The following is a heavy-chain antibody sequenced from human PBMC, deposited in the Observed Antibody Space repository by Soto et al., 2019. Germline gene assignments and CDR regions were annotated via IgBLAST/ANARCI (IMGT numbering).Heavy chain of an antibody. V-gene: IGHV3-30-3*01. CDR2: ISYDGSNK. J-gene: IGHJ6*02. CDR3: ARDLYGYSSSWGTVYYYYYGMDV. D-gene: IGHD6-13*01. CDR1: GFTFSSYA. Sequence: QVQLVESGGGVVQPGRSLRLSCAASGFTFSSYAMHWVRQAPGKGLEWVAVISYDGSNKYYADSVKGRFTISRDNSKNTLYLQMNSLRAEDTAVYYCARDLYGYSSSWGTVYYYYYGMDVWGQGTTVTVSS.